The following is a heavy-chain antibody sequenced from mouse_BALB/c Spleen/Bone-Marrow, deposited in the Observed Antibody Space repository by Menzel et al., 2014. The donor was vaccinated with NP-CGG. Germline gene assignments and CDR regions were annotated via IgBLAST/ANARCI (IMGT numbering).Heavy chain of an antibody. CDR1: GFNIKDTY. J-gene: IGHJ2*01. Sequence: VQLQQPGAELVKPGASVKLSCTASGFNIKDTYMHWVKQRPEQGLEWIGRVDPANGNTKYDPKFQGKATITADTSSNSTYLQLSSRTSEDTAVYYCARYRLGTYFDYWGQGTTLTVSS. CDR2: VDPANGNT. D-gene: IGHD2-14*01. V-gene: IGHV14-3*02. CDR3: ARYRLGTYFDY.